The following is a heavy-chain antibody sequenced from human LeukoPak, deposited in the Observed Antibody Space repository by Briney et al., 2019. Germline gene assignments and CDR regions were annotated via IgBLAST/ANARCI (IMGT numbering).Heavy chain of an antibody. CDR3: ARDWYSSSWYNYYYYYMDV. J-gene: IGHJ6*03. CDR1: GYTFTSYG. V-gene: IGHV1-18*01. CDR2: IGAYNGNT. D-gene: IGHD6-13*01. Sequence: ASVKVSCKASGYTFTSYGISWVRQAPGQGLEWMGWIGAYNGNTNYAQKLQGRVTMTTDTSTSTAYMELRSLRSDDTAVYYCARDWYSSSWYNYYYYYMDVWGKGTTVTVSS.